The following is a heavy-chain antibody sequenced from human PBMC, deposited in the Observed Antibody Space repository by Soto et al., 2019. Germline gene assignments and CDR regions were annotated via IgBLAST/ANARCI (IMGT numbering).Heavy chain of an antibody. D-gene: IGHD3-3*01. CDR2: ISWNRATI. CDR3: VKDTYSDLWHTYYTGAGALDF. CDR1: GFTFGDYA. Sequence: EVQLVESGGGLVQPGRSLRLSCAASGFTFGDYAMHWVRQVPGRGLEWVSGISWNRATIEYADTVKGRFTISRDNAKNSMYLQMESLRAEDAALYFCVKDTYSDLWHTYYTGAGALDFWGQGTMATVSS. J-gene: IGHJ3*01. V-gene: IGHV3-9*01.